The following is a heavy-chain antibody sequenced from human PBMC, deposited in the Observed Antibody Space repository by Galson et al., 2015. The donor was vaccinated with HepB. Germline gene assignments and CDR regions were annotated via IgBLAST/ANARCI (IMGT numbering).Heavy chain of an antibody. Sequence: SLRLSCAASGFTFSSYAMHWVRQAPGKGLEWVAVISYDGSNKYYADSVKGRFTISRDNSKNTLYLQMNSLRAEDTAVYYCERDQIGITIFGVAFAALLSALYGMDVWGQGTTVTVSS. V-gene: IGHV3-30-3*01. J-gene: IGHJ6*02. D-gene: IGHD3-3*01. CDR1: GFTFSSYA. CDR2: ISYDGSNK. CDR3: ERDQIGITIFGVAFAALLSALYGMDV.